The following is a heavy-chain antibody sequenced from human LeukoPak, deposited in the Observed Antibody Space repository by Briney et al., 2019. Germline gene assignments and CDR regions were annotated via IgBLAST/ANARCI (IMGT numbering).Heavy chain of an antibody. CDR1: GFTFSTYG. J-gene: IGHJ5*02. V-gene: IGHV3-23*01. Sequence: PGGSLRLSCAASGFTFSTYGMTWVRQAPGKGLEWVSAISGSAATTFYADSVKGRFTISRDNSKNTLYLQMTSLSAEDTAVYYCAKTYYYDSSGYYYLGWFDPWGQGTLVTVSS. CDR3: AKTYYYDSSGYYYLGWFDP. CDR2: ISGSAATT. D-gene: IGHD3-22*01.